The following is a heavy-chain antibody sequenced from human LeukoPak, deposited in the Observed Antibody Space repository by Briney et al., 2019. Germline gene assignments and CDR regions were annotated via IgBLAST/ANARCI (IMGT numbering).Heavy chain of an antibody. Sequence: TGGSLRLSCAASGYTLSSCSMIWVRQAPGKGLEWVSSISSSSSYIYYADSVKSRFTISRDNAKNLLYLLMNSLRAEDTAVYYCARDTIDNGGQGTLVTVSS. CDR3: ARDTIDN. J-gene: IGHJ4*02. CDR2: ISSSSSYI. D-gene: IGHD3-10*01. CDR1: GYTLSSCS. V-gene: IGHV3-21*01.